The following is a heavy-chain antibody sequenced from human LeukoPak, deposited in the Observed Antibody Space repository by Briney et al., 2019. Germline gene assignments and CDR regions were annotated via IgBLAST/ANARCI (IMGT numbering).Heavy chain of an antibody. CDR1: GFTFSSYS. CDR2: ISSSSSYI. J-gene: IGHJ3*02. Sequence: PGGSLRLSCAASGFTFSSYSMNWVRQAPGKGLEWVSSISSSSSYIYYADSVKGRFTISRDNAKNSLYLQMNSLRAEDTAVYYCARETLYTVGAFDIWGQGTMVTVSS. V-gene: IGHV3-21*01. CDR3: ARETLYTVGAFDI. D-gene: IGHD4-23*01.